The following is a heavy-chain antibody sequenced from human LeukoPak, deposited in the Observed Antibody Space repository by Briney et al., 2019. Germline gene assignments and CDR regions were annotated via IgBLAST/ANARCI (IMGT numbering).Heavy chain of an antibody. CDR2: IGGSGASK. V-gene: IGHV3-23*01. CDR1: GFSFSSYA. Sequence: GGSLRLSCAASGFSFSSYAMSRLRQAPGKGLEWVSTIGGSGASKYHVDSVKGRFTISRDNSKNTLNLQTNSVRAEDTAIYYCARGTDSSTWYGDYWGQGTLVTVSS. CDR3: ARGTDSSTWYGDY. J-gene: IGHJ4*02. D-gene: IGHD6-13*01.